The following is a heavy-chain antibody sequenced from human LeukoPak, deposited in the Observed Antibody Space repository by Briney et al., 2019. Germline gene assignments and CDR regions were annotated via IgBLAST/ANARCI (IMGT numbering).Heavy chain of an antibody. D-gene: IGHD3-16*02. CDR1: GGTFSSYA. V-gene: IGHV1-69*04. J-gene: IGHJ4*02. Sequence: SVKVSCKAFGGTFSSYAISLVRQAPGQGLEWMGRSIPILGIANYAQKFQGRVTITADKSTSTAYMELSSLRSEDTAVYYCARDGYELVYDYVWGSYRYSNFDYWGQGTLVTVSS. CDR2: SIPILGIA. CDR3: ARDGYELVYDYVWGSYRYSNFDY.